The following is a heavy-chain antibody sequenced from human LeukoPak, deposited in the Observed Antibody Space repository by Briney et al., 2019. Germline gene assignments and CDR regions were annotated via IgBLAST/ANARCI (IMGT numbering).Heavy chain of an antibody. CDR1: GGSISSCTYY. D-gene: IGHD4-11*01. V-gene: IGHV4-61*02. CDR3: ARGLITVDGMDV. CDR2: IYTSGST. J-gene: IGHJ6*02. Sequence: SQTLSVTCKVSGGSISSCTYYWGWIRQPAGKGLEWMGRIYTSGSTNYNPSLKSRVTISVDTSKNQFSLKLSSVTAADTAVYYCARGLITVDGMDVWGQGTTVTVSS.